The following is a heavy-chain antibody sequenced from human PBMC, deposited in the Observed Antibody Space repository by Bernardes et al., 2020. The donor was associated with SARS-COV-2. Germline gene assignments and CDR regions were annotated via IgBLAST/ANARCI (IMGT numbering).Heavy chain of an antibody. CDR2: INHSGST. Sequence: SETLSLTCAVYGGSFSGYYWSWIRQPPGKGLEWIGEINHSGSTNYNPSLKSRVTISVDTSKNQFSLKLSSVTAADTAVYYCARRTTIFGVVILARAFDIWGQGTMVTVSS. D-gene: IGHD3-3*01. CDR3: ARRTTIFGVVILARAFDI. J-gene: IGHJ3*02. CDR1: GGSFSGYY. V-gene: IGHV4-34*01.